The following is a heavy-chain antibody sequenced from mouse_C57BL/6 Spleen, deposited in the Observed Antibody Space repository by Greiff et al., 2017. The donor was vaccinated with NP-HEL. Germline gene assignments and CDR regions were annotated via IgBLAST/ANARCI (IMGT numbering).Heavy chain of an antibody. Sequence: EVKLVESGGGLVKPGGSLKLSCAASGFTFSDYGMHWVRQTPEKGLEWVAYISSGSSTIYYADTVKGRFTISRDNAKNTLFLQMTSLRSEDMAMYYAARSYYGNYVYWYLDVWGTGTTVTGSS. CDR3: ARSYYGNYVYWYLDV. CDR2: ISSGSSTI. D-gene: IGHD2-1*01. V-gene: IGHV5-17*01. J-gene: IGHJ1*03. CDR1: GFTFSDYG.